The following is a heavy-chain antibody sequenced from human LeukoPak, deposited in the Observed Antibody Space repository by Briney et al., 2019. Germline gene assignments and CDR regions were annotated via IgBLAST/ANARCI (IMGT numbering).Heavy chain of an antibody. J-gene: IGHJ4*02. CDR2: IYSSGNT. V-gene: IGHV4-4*07. D-gene: IGHD2-21*02. CDR1: GGSINSHY. CDR3: ARGVTPFNY. Sequence: SETLSLTCTVSGGSINSHYWSWIRQPDGKGLEWIGRIYSSGNTQYNPSLKSRVTMSVDTSKKQFSLKLRSVSAADTAVYYCARGVTPFNYWGQGTPVTVSS.